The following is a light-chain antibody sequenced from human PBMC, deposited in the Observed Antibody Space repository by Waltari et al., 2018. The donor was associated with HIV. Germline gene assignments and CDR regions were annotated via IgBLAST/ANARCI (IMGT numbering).Light chain of an antibody. V-gene: IGLV2-11*01. CDR2: AVS. Sequence: QSALTQPRSVSGSPGQSVTISCTGTSSDVGGYNYVSWYQQHPGKAPKLMIYAVSKRPAGVPDRFSGSKSGNTASLTISGLQAEDEADYYCCSYAGSYREVFGGGTKLTVL. CDR1: SSDVGGYNY. J-gene: IGLJ2*01. CDR3: CSYAGSYREV.